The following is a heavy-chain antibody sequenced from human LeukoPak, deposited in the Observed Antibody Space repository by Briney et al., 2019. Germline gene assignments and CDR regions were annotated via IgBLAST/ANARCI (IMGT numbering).Heavy chain of an antibody. J-gene: IGHJ4*02. CDR1: GFSFSSYA. V-gene: IGHV3-23*01. Sequence: GGSLRLSCAASGFSFSSYAMSWVRQAPGKGLEWVSTITGGGGSTYYADSVKGRFTIPRDNSKDTFYLQMNSLRVEDTAVYYCAKARIAATIYPKEVNFDYWGQGTLVTVSS. CDR3: AKARIAATIYPKEVNFDY. CDR2: ITGGGGST. D-gene: IGHD5-12*01.